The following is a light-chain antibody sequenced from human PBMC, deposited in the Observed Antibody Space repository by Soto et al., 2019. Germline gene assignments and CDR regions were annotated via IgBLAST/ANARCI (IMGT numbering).Light chain of an antibody. CDR1: QSVSSSY. Sequence: EIVLTQSPGTLSLSPGERATLSCRASQSVSSSYLAWYQQKPGQAPRLLIYGASSRATGIPDRFSGSGSGTDFTLTISRLEPEDFAVYFYQQYGSSPVTFGQGTRLEIK. V-gene: IGKV3-20*01. CDR2: GAS. CDR3: QQYGSSPVT. J-gene: IGKJ5*01.